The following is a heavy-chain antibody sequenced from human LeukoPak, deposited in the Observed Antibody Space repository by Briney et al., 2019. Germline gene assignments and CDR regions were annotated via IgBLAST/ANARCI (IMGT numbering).Heavy chain of an antibody. Sequence: GGSLRLSCPASGFTVSSHYMTWVRQAPGKGLEWVSVIYTDGSTNYADSVKGRFTMSRDNSKNTLYLQMNSLRADDTAVYHCERVITPWPLDCWGQGTLVTVSS. CDR2: IYTDGST. J-gene: IGHJ4*02. CDR1: GFTVSSHY. V-gene: IGHV3-53*01. CDR3: ERVITPWPLDC.